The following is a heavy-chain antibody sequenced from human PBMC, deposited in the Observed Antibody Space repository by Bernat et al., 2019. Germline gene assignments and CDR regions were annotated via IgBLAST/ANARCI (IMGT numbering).Heavy chain of an antibody. CDR3: AKDLIAAAGGDY. CDR1: GFTFSSYG. J-gene: IGHJ4*02. Sequence: QVQLVESGGGVVQPGRSLRLSCAASGFTFSSYGMHWVRQAPGKGLEWVAVISYDGSNKYYADSVKGRFTISRDNSKNTLYLQMNSLRAEDTAVYYCAKDLIAAAGGDYWGQGTLVTVS. D-gene: IGHD6-13*01. CDR2: ISYDGSNK. V-gene: IGHV3-30*18.